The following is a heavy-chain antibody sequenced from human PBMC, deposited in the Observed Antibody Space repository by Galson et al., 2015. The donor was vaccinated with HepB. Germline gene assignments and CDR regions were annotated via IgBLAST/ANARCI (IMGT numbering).Heavy chain of an antibody. CDR2: IIPIFGTA. J-gene: IGHJ5*02. V-gene: IGHV1-69*13. Sequence: SVKVSCKASGYTFTSYAMHWVRQAPGQRLEWMGGIIPIFGTANYAQKFQGRVTITADESTSTAYMELSSLRSEDTAVYYCAGYCSSTSCPRPFDPWGQGTLVTVSS. D-gene: IGHD2-2*01. CDR1: GYTFTSYA. CDR3: AGYCSSTSCPRPFDP.